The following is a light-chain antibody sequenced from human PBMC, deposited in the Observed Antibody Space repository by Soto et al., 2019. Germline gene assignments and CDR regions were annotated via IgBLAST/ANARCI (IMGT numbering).Light chain of an antibody. CDR3: QQYYSWPRT. J-gene: IGKJ1*01. V-gene: IGKV3-15*01. Sequence: EIVMTQSPATLSVSPGEIATLSCRATQSVDSSLAWYQQKFVQSPRLLIFATSPRATGIPARFSGSGSGTEFTLTISRLQSEDFAVYYCQQYYSWPRTFGQGTKVDI. CDR1: QSVDSS. CDR2: ATS.